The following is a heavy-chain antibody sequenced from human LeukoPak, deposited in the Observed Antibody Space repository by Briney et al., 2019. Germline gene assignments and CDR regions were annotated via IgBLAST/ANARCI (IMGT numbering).Heavy chain of an antibody. CDR1: GGSISSSSYY. J-gene: IGHJ4*02. V-gene: IGHV4-39*01. D-gene: IGHD3-3*01. CDR2: IYYSGST. CDR3: ASQYDFWSGYYARDY. Sequence: SETLSFTCTVSGGSISSSSYYWGWIRQPPGKGLEWIGSIYYSGSTYYNPSLKSRVTISVDTSKNQFSLKLSSVTAADTAVYYCASQYDFWSGYYARDYWGQGTLVTVSS.